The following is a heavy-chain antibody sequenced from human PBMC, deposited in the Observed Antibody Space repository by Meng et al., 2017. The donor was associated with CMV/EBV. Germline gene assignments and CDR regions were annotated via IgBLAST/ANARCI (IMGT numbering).Heavy chain of an antibody. V-gene: IGHV4-34*01. J-gene: IGHJ4*02. Sequence: QVQLQQSGAALLTPSQTLSLTCAGYGGSFSRYYWSWIRQPPGKGLEWIGEINHSGSTNYNPSLKSRVTISVDTSKNQFSLKLSSVTAADTAVYYCARVWDSGWDYWGQGTLVTVSS. CDR3: ARVWDSGWDY. CDR1: GGSFSRYY. CDR2: INHSGST. D-gene: IGHD3-22*01.